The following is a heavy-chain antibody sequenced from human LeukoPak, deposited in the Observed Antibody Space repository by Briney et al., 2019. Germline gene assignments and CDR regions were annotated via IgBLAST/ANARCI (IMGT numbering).Heavy chain of an antibody. Sequence: GGSLRLSCAASGFTFSSYAMHWVRQAPGKGLEWVAVISYDGSNKYYADSVKGRFTISRDNSKNTLYLQMNSLRAEDTAVYYCAREGGYSGSYLARSFDYWGQGTLVTVSS. J-gene: IGHJ4*02. CDR3: AREGGYSGSYLARSFDY. CDR2: ISYDGSNK. CDR1: GFTFSSYA. V-gene: IGHV3-30*04. D-gene: IGHD1-26*01.